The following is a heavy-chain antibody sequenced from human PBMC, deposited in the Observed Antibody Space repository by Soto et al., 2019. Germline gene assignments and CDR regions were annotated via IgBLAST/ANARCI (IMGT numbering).Heavy chain of an antibody. CDR3: ERHRAPLGGNVADVAFDY. V-gene: IGHV1-69*12. D-gene: IGHD1-1*01. CDR1: GGTFSSYA. CDR2: IIPIFGTA. Sequence: QVQLVQSGAEVKKPGSSVKVSCKASGGTFSSYAISWVRPAPGQGLEWMGGIIPIFGTATYAQKFQGRVTITADEATSTAYMELSSLRSEDTAVDYCERHRAPLGGNVADVAFDYWGQGTLVTVSS. J-gene: IGHJ4*02.